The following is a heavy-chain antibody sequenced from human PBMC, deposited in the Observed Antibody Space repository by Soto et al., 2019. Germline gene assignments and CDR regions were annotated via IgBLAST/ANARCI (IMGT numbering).Heavy chain of an antibody. CDR1: GYTFTSYY. J-gene: IGHJ4*02. CDR3: ARGITSYYDFCSGTGGDY. V-gene: IGHV1-46*01. D-gene: IGHD3-3*01. CDR2: INPGGGST. Sequence: ASVKVSCKASGYTFTSYYMHWVRQAPGQGLEWMGIINPGGGSTSYAQKFQGRVTMTRDTSTSTVYMELSSLRSEDTAVYYCARGITSYYDFCSGTGGDYWGQGTLVTVSS.